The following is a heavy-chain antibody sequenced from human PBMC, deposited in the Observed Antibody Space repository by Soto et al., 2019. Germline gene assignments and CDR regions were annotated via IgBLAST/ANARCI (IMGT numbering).Heavy chain of an antibody. V-gene: IGHV1-69*01. Sequence: QVQLAQSGAEVKKPGSSVKVSCKASGGTFSSYAISWVRQAPGQGLEWMGGIIPIFGTANYAQEFQGRVTITADESTSTAYMELSSLRSEDTAVYYCARAKASVTTPAVYFDYWGQGTLVTVSS. CDR1: GGTFSSYA. CDR3: ARAKASVTTPAVYFDY. D-gene: IGHD4-17*01. CDR2: IIPIFGTA. J-gene: IGHJ4*02.